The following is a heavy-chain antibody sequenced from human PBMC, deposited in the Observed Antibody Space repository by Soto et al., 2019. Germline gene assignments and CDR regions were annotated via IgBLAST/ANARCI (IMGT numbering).Heavy chain of an antibody. D-gene: IGHD3-16*01. J-gene: IGHJ3*02. V-gene: IGHV1-69*13. CDR3: ARRKGVGDAFDI. Sequence: VASVKVSCKASGGTFSSYAISWVRQAPGQGLEWMGGIIPIFGTANYAQKFQGRVTITADESTSTAYMELSSLRSEDTAVYYCARRKGVGDAFDIWGQGTMVTVSS. CDR1: GGTFSSYA. CDR2: IIPIFGTA.